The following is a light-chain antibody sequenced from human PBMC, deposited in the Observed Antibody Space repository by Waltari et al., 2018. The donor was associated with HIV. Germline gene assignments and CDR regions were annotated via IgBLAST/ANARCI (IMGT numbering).Light chain of an antibody. V-gene: IGLV2-8*01. Sequence: QSALTQPPSASGSPGQSVTVSCPGTSSDIGHFNYVSWYQQHPGKAPKLLIYDVNKRPSGVPDRFSASKSGATASLTVSGLLAEDEADYYCAAYAGNNIVIFGGGTKVT. J-gene: IGLJ2*01. CDR3: AAYAGNNIVI. CDR1: SSDIGHFNY. CDR2: DVN.